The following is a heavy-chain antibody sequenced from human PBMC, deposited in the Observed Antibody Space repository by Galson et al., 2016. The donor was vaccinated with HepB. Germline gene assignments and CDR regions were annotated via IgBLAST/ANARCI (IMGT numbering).Heavy chain of an antibody. Sequence: SLRPSCAASGFTLNGLAVHWVRPASGKGLEWVARMKSRSDNYATPYAGSVNGRFTISRDDAINTAYLQMNSLRVEDTAVYYCGELPDLIDGRDIRGDFNYWGQGTSVTVSS. CDR3: GELPDLIDGRDIRGDFNY. J-gene: IGHJ4*02. CDR2: MKSRSDNYAT. D-gene: IGHD3-10*01. CDR1: GFTLNGLA. V-gene: IGHV3-73*01.